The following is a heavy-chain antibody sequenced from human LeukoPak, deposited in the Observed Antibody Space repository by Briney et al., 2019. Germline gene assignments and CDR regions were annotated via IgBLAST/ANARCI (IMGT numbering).Heavy chain of an antibody. V-gene: IGHV3-23*01. Sequence: PGGSLRLSCAASGFTFSSYAMSWVRQAPGKGLEWVSAISGSGGSTYYADSVKGRFTISRDNSKNTLYLQMNSLRAEDTAVYYWAKDPHHAPGYGGGWYYWGQGTLVTVSS. J-gene: IGHJ4*02. CDR2: ISGSGGST. CDR1: GFTFSSYA. D-gene: IGHD6-19*01. CDR3: AKDPHHAPGYGGGWYY.